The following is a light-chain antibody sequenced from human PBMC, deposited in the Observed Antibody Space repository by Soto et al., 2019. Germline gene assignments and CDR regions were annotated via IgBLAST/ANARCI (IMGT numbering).Light chain of an antibody. CDR2: GDS. CDR1: SSNVGADYG. V-gene: IGLV1-40*01. J-gene: IGLJ3*02. CDR3: QYYDSGLSGVV. Sequence: QSVLTQPPSVSGAPGQRVTISCTGSSSNVGADYGVHWYQHLPGSAPKLLIYGDSNRPSGVPDRFAGSKSGSSASLAITGLQPEDEADYYCQYYDSGLSGVVFGGGTKLTVL.